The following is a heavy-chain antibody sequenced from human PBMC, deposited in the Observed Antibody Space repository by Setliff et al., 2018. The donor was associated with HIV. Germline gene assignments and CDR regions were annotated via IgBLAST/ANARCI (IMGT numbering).Heavy chain of an antibody. CDR3: AKGPVTDSEVYFDY. D-gene: IGHD4-4*01. V-gene: IGHV3-30*02. J-gene: IGHJ4*02. CDR2: IRSDGSNK. Sequence: HPGGSLRLSCATSGLTFSNCGMHWVRQAPGKGLEWVASIRSDGSNKYYADSVTGRFTISRDDSKNTLYLQMNSLRAEDTAVYYCAKGPVTDSEVYFDYWGQGTLVTVSS. CDR1: GLTFSNCG.